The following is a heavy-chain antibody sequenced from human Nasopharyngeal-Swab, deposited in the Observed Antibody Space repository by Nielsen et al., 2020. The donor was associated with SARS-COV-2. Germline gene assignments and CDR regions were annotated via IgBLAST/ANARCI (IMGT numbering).Heavy chain of an antibody. CDR2: IYYIWIT. J-gene: IGHJ4*02. Sequence: WIRQPPGKGLEWIGSIYYIWITYYNPSLKSRDTISVDTSKNQFSLKLSSVTAADTAAYYCANTQWLSRDYFDYWGQGTLVTVSS. D-gene: IGHD6-19*01. CDR3: ANTQWLSRDYFDY. V-gene: IGHV4-39*01.